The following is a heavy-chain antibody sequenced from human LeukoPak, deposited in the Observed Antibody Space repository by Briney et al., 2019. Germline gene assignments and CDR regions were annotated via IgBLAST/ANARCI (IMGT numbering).Heavy chain of an antibody. Sequence: SETLSLTCTVSGGSISNTNYYWGWIRQPPGKGLEWIGTTYYSGITYYNPSLKSRVTISIDTSKNQFSLKLSSVTAADTAVYYCAPGDFSGFWFDPWGRGTLLTVSS. CDR3: APGDFSGFWFDP. J-gene: IGHJ5*02. V-gene: IGHV4-39*01. CDR2: TYYSGIT. D-gene: IGHD3-10*01. CDR1: GGSISNTNYY.